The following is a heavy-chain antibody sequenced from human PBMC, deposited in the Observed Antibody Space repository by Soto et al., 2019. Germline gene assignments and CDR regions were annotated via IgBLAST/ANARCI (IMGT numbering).Heavy chain of an antibody. CDR3: SRDTAAAGIFDY. CDR2: NSAYNGNT. J-gene: IGHJ4*02. CDR1: GYTFTSYG. V-gene: IGHV1-18*01. D-gene: IGHD6-13*01. Sequence: QVQLVQSGAEVKKPGASVKVSCKASGYTFTSYGISWVRQATGQGLEWMGWNSAYNGNTNYEQKLQGRVTMTTDTATSTVYMELMSLRADDTAVYYCSRDTAAAGIFDYWGQGTLVTGSS.